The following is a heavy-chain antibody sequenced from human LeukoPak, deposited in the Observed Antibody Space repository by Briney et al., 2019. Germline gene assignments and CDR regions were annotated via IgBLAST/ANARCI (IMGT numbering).Heavy chain of an antibody. CDR2: IYYSGST. D-gene: IGHD3-9*01. J-gene: IGHJ5*02. CDR1: SGSINSYY. CDR3: ASILTGYGDWFDP. V-gene: IGHV4-59*01. Sequence: SETLSLTCTVSSGSINSYYWSWIRQPPGKGLEWIGYIYYSGSTNYNPSLKSRVTISVDTSKNQFSLKLSSVTAADTAVYYCASILTGYGDWFDPWGQGTLVTVSS.